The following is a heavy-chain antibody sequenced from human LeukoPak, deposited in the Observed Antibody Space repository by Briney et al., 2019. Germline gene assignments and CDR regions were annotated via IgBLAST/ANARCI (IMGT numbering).Heavy chain of an antibody. V-gene: IGHV4-34*01. CDR1: GGSFSGYY. Sequence: SETLSLTCAVYGGSFSGYYWSWIRQPPGKGLEWIGEINHSGSTNYNPSLKSRVTISVDTYKNQFSLKLSSVTAADTAVYYCAREVGYYYGSGRKRDDAFDIWGQGTMVTVSS. CDR2: INHSGST. D-gene: IGHD3-10*01. J-gene: IGHJ3*02. CDR3: AREVGYYYGSGRKRDDAFDI.